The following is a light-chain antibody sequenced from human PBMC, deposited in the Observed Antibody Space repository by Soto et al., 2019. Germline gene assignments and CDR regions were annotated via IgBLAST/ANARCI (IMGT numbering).Light chain of an antibody. CDR1: SSDVGGYNY. Sequence: QSVLTQPASVSGSPGQSITISCTGTSSDVGGYNYVSWYQQQPGKAPKFMIYDVSNRPSGVSNRFSGSKSGNTASLTISELQAEDEADYYCCSYTTSNTRQIVFGTGTRSPS. J-gene: IGLJ1*01. CDR3: CSYTTSNTRQIV. V-gene: IGLV2-14*01. CDR2: DVS.